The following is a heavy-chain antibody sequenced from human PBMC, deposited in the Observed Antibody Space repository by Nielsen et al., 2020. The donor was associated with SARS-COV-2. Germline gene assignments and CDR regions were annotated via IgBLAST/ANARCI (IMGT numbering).Heavy chain of an antibody. CDR1: GVSLSGYY. D-gene: IGHD3-16*01. CDR3: ARGGEKTAESAFDI. Sequence: SETLSLTCAVYGVSLSGYYWCWIRQTPGKGLEWIGEIHHSGRTNYNPSLKSRVTISVDTSKNQFSLKLSSVTAADTAVYYCARGGEKTAESAFDIWGQGTMVTVSS. CDR2: IHHSGRT. J-gene: IGHJ3*02. V-gene: IGHV4-34*01.